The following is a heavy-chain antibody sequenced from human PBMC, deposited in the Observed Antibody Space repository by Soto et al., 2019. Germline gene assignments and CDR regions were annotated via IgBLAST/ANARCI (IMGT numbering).Heavy chain of an antibody. V-gene: IGHV3-9*01. J-gene: IGHJ4*02. Sequence: GGSLRLSCAASGFTFDDYAMHWVRQAPGKGLEWVSGISWNSGSIGYADSVKGRFTISRDNAKNSLYLQMNSLRAEDTALYYCAKDSQRDHKKIQGGEDIVLMVYETHFDYWGQGTLVTVSS. CDR3: AKDSQRDHKKIQGGEDIVLMVYETHFDY. CDR1: GFTFDDYA. CDR2: ISWNSGSI. D-gene: IGHD2-8*01.